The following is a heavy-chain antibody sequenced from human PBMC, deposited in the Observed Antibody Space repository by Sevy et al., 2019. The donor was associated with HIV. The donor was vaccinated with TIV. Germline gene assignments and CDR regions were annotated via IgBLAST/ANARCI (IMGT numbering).Heavy chain of an antibody. D-gene: IGHD7-27*01. V-gene: IGHV1-18*01. CDR3: ARGRTPNYYFDY. J-gene: IGHJ4*02. Sequence: ASVKVSCQASGFPLITSTVAWVRQAPGQGLQYLGWVAVYNGDTHYAQSFQGRLTTTTDTSANTAYMELRSLTSDDTAIYYCARGRTPNYYFDYWAQGSLVTVSS. CDR2: VAVYNGDT. CDR1: GFPLITST.